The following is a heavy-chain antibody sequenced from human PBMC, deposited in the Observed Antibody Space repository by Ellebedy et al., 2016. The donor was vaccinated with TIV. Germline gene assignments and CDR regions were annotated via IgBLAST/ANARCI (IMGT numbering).Heavy chain of an antibody. V-gene: IGHV3-11*04. CDR2: ISSSGATI. CDR3: LYSSGP. Sequence: GESLKISCVASRFDISNDYMAWIRQGPGKGLEWVSYISSSGATIYSADAMKGRFTISRDNAKNSLYLQMTSLRAEDTAVYYCLYSSGPWGQGTMVTVSS. CDR1: RFDISNDY. D-gene: IGHD6-19*01. J-gene: IGHJ3*01.